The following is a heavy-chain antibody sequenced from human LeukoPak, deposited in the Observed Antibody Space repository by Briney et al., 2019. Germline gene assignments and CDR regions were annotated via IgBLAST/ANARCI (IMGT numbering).Heavy chain of an antibody. Sequence: LSLTCAVSGGSISSSNWWRWVRQPPGKGLEWVAVISYDGSNKYYADSVKGRFTISRDNSKNTLYLQMNSLRAEDTAVYYCAKESVAGSHFDYWGQGTLVTVSS. J-gene: IGHJ4*02. D-gene: IGHD6-19*01. CDR2: ISYDGSNK. V-gene: IGHV3-30*18. CDR3: AKESVAGSHFDY. CDR1: GGSISSSN.